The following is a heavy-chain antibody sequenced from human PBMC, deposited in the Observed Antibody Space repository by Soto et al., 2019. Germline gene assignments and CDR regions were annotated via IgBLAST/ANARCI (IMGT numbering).Heavy chain of an antibody. J-gene: IGHJ4*02. V-gene: IGHV3-23*01. CDR3: ARWSYLDY. CDR2: ISGSDGKT. CDR1: GFSFGSYA. D-gene: IGHD3-3*01. Sequence: GSLRLSCAASGFSFGSYALSWVRQAPGKGLEWVSTISGSDGKTFYADAVKGRFSISRDTSQNTLYLQMNSLRADDTAIYYCARWSYLDYWGQGTRVTGS.